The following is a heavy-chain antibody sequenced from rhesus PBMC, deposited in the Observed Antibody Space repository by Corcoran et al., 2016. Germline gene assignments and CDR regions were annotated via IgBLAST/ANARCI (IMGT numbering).Heavy chain of an antibody. D-gene: IGHD5-42*01. CDR3: ARDRRGSY. CDR1: GGSISSRY. Sequence: QLQLQESGPGLVKPSETLSVTCAVSGGSISSRYWSWIRQAPGKGLEWIGYIYGSGSSTNYNPSLKSRVTLSVDTSKNQLSLKLSSVTAADTAVYYCARDRRGSYWGQGVLVTVSS. J-gene: IGHJ4*01. CDR2: IYGSGSST. V-gene: IGHV4-169*02.